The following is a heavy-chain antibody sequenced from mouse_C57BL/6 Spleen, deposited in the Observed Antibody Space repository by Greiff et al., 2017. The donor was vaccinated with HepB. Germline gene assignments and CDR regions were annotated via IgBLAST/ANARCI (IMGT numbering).Heavy chain of an antibody. J-gene: IGHJ3*01. Sequence: EVQLQQPGAELVKPGASVKISCKASGYTFTDYYMNWVKQSHGKSLEWIGDINPNNGGTSYNQKFKGKATLTVDKSSSTAYMELRSLTSEDSAVYYCARSANWDFFAYWGQGTLVTVSA. CDR3: ARSANWDFFAY. CDR2: INPNNGGT. CDR1: GYTFTDYY. V-gene: IGHV1-26*01. D-gene: IGHD4-1*01.